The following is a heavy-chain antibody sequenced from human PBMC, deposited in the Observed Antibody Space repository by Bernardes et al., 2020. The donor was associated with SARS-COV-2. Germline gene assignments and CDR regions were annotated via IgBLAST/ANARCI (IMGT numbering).Heavy chain of an antibody. CDR3: ATSPILSGWPFDH. J-gene: IGHJ4*02. D-gene: IGHD6-19*01. CDR2: IYPGDSET. Sequence: GASLKISCGGSGYNFNTQWVAWVRQVAGKGLEYMGIIYPGDSETKYGPSFQGRVTISADKSINTVYLQWNRLEASDTAMYYCATSPILSGWPFDHWGQGTLITVS. CDR1: GYNFNTQW. V-gene: IGHV5-51*01.